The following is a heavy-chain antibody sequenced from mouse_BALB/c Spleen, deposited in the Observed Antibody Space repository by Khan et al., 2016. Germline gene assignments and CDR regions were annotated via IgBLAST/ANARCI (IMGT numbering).Heavy chain of an antibody. V-gene: IGHV3-2*02. CDR2: INYSGGT. CDR1: GYSITSDYA. Sequence: EVQLQESGPGLVKTSQSLSLTCTVTGYSITSDYAWHWIRQFPGNKLEWLAYINYSGGTSDNPSLKSRSSSARDTSMNRCLLRLNSMTTEDTDTYDCASTYYGGRFFDYWGQGTLVTVSA. D-gene: IGHD1-1*01. J-gene: IGHJ3*01. CDR3: ASTYYGGRFFDY.